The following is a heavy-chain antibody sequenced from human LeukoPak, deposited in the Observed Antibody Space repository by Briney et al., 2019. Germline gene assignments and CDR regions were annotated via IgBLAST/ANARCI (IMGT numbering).Heavy chain of an antibody. D-gene: IGHD3-22*01. J-gene: IGHJ6*03. Sequence: SETLSLTCTVSGGSIISNYWSWIRQYAGTGLEWIGRIYGSGITDYNPSLKSRVTMSLDTSRKQFSLRLTSATAADTAVYYCARLKFYDSTGYSPGYYVDVWGKGTTVSLFS. CDR1: GGSIISNY. V-gene: IGHV4-4*07. CDR3: ARLKFYDSTGYSPGYYVDV. CDR2: IYGSGIT.